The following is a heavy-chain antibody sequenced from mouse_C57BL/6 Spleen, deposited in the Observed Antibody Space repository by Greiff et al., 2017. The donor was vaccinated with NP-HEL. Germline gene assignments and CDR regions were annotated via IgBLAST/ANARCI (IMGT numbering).Heavy chain of an antibody. CDR3: ARSRGYSWFAY. D-gene: IGHD2-3*01. J-gene: IGHJ3*01. CDR1: GYTFTSYW. CDR2: IYPGSGST. Sequence: QVQLKQPGAELVNPGASVKMSCKASGYTFTSYWITWVKQRPGQGLEWIGDIYPGSGSTNYNEKFKSKATLTVDTSSSTAYMQLSSLTSEDSAVYYCARSRGYSWFAYWGQGTLVTVSA. V-gene: IGHV1-55*01.